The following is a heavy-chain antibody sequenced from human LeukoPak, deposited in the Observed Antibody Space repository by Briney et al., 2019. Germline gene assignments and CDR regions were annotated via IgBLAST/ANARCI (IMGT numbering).Heavy chain of an antibody. J-gene: IGHJ4*02. D-gene: IGHD6-19*01. Sequence: GGSLRLSCAASGFTFSSYSMNWVRQAPGKGLEWVSAISGSGGSTYYADSVKGRFTISRDNSKNTLYLQMNSLRAEDTAVYYCATGKGGRDSSGWYFDYWGQGTLVTVSS. CDR1: GFTFSSYS. CDR3: ATGKGGRDSSGWYFDY. V-gene: IGHV3-23*01. CDR2: ISGSGGST.